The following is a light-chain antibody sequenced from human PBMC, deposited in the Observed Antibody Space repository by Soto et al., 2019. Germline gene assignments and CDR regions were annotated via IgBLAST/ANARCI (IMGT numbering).Light chain of an antibody. CDR1: SSDVGGYNY. V-gene: IGLV2-11*01. CDR3: CSYAGSYTHYV. J-gene: IGLJ1*01. CDR2: AVT. Sequence: HSALTQPRSVSGSPGQSVTISCTGTSSDVGGYNYVSWYQQYPGKAPKVMIYAVTKRPSGVPDRISGSKSGNTASLTISGLQAEDEADYYCCSYAGSYTHYVFGTGTKVTVL.